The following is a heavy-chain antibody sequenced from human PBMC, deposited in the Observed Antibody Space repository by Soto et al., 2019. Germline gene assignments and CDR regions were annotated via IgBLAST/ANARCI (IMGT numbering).Heavy chain of an antibody. D-gene: IGHD3-10*01. Sequence: SETLSLTCTVSCGSVSSGSYYWNWIRQPPGKGLEWIGYIYYSGITNYNPSLKSRVTISKDTSKNQFSLKVTSVTAADTAVYYCVRYYGSGSFHNWFDPWGQGSLVTVSS. CDR2: IYYSGIT. CDR1: CGSVSSGSYY. CDR3: VRYYGSGSFHNWFDP. V-gene: IGHV4-61*01. J-gene: IGHJ5*02.